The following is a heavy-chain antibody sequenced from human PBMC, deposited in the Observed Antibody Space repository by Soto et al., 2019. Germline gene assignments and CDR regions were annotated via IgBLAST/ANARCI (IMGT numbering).Heavy chain of an antibody. J-gene: IGHJ6*02. Sequence: GGSHRHSNGASEFNFRSYAVRWVRQDPGKGLEWVSAISGSGGSTYYADSVKGRFTISRDNSKNTLYLQMNSLRAEDTAVYYCAKDSGSSWYSHYYYYGMDVWGQGTTVTVSS. CDR1: EFNFRSYA. CDR2: ISGSGGST. CDR3: AKDSGSSWYSHYYYYGMDV. D-gene: IGHD6-13*01. V-gene: IGHV3-23*01.